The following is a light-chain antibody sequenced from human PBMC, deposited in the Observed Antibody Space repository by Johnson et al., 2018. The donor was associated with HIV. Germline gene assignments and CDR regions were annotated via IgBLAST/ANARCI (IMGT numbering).Light chain of an antibody. CDR2: ENN. CDR3: GTWHTSLSAGGV. J-gene: IGLJ1*01. V-gene: IGLV1-51*01. Sequence: QSVLTLPPSVSAAPGQKVTISCSGSSSNIGNNYVSWYQQLPGTAPKLLIYENNKRPSGISDRFSGSKSGTSATLGITGLQTGDEADYYCGTWHTSLSAGGVFGTGTKVTVL. CDR1: SSNIGNNY.